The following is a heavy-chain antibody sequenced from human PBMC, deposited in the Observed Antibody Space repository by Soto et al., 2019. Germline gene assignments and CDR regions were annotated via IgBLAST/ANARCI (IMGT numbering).Heavy chain of an antibody. CDR1: GFTFSSYA. Sequence: GGSLRLSCAASGFTFSSYAMHWVRQAPGKGLEWVAVISYDGSNKYYADSVKGRFTISRDNSKNTLYLQMNSLRAEDTAVYCCARDLGGIAADAFDIWGQGTMVTVS. CDR2: ISYDGSNK. J-gene: IGHJ3*02. V-gene: IGHV3-30-3*01. D-gene: IGHD6-13*01. CDR3: ARDLGGIAADAFDI.